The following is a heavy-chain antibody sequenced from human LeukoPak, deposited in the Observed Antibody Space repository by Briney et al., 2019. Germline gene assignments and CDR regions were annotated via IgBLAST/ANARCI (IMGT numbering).Heavy chain of an antibody. CDR1: GYTFTGYY. J-gene: IGHJ6*02. CDR3: ARLRYYCSSTSCYKRVRPHYYGMDV. V-gene: IGHV1-2*02. D-gene: IGHD2-2*02. Sequence: ASVKVSCKASGYTFTGYYMHWVRQAPGQGLEWMGWINPNSGGTNYAQKFQGRVTMTRDTSISTAYMELSSLRSEDTAVYYCARLRYYCSSTSCYKRVRPHYYGMDVWGQGTTVTVSS. CDR2: INPNSGGT.